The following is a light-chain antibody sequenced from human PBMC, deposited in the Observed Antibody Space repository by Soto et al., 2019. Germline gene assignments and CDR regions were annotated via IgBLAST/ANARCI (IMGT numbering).Light chain of an antibody. CDR2: EAS. CDR3: SSYSSSSTFLV. J-gene: IGLJ1*01. V-gene: IGLV2-14*01. CDR1: RCHVGGHNY. Sequence: QSVLSQPASGSGSPGRSITISCTGTRCHVGGHNYVSWYQQHPGKVPKLIVYEASFRPSGVSHRFSGSKSGSTASLTISGLQAEDEADYYCSSYSSSSTFLVFGIGTKVTVL.